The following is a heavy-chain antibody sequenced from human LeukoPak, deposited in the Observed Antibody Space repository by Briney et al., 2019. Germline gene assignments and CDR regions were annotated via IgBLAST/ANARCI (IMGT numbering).Heavy chain of an antibody. J-gene: IGHJ4*02. CDR1: GFTFSSYS. CDR3: ARARGSMVRGVIGGYYFDY. V-gene: IGHV3-21*04. CDR2: ISSSSSYI. D-gene: IGHD3-10*01. Sequence: GGSLRLSCAASGFTFSSYSMNWVRQAPGKGLEWVSSISSSSSYIYYADSVKGRFTISRDNAKNSLYLQMNSLRAEDTAVYYCARARGSMVRGVIGGYYFDYWGQGTLVTVSS.